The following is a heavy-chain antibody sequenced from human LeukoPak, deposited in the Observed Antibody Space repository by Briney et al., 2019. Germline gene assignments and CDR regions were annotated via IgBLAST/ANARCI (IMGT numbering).Heavy chain of an antibody. CDR1: GFIFSNYW. Sequence: PGGSLRLSCAASGFIFSNYWMSWVRQAPGKGLEWVANIKQDGSAKYYLDSVKGRFTISRDNSKNTLYLQMNSLRAEDTAVYYCARDREHSLDYWGQGTLVTVSS. CDR3: ARDREHSLDY. J-gene: IGHJ4*02. D-gene: IGHD1-26*01. V-gene: IGHV3-7*01. CDR2: IKQDGSAK.